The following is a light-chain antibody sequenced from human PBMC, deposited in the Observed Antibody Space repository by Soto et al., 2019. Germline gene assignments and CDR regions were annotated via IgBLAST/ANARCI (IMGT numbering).Light chain of an antibody. CDR2: AAS. Sequence: IQLTQSPSSLPASVGDRVTITCRASQGITTYLAWYQQKPGKAPKLLIYAASALQSGVPSRFSGSGSGTDFTLTISSLQPEDFATYYCLQINSYTYPFGQGTKVDIX. J-gene: IGKJ2*01. CDR1: QGITTY. V-gene: IGKV1-9*01. CDR3: LQINSYTYP.